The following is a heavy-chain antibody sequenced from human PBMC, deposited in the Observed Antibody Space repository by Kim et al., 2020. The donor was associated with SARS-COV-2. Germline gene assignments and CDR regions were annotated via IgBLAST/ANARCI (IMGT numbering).Heavy chain of an antibody. J-gene: IGHJ3*01. CDR3: ARGDSSGDAFDV. D-gene: IGHD3-22*01. Sequence: SQADSAKSRFTIYRDNAKNTLYLQMNSLRAEDTALYYCARGDSSGDAFDVWGQGTMVTVSS. V-gene: IGHV3-74*01.